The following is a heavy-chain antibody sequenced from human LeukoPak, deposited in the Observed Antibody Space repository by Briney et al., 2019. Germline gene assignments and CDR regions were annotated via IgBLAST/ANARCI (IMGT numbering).Heavy chain of an antibody. V-gene: IGHV3-21*04. CDR3: AKPVGAPVRGWFDP. D-gene: IGHD1-26*01. J-gene: IGHJ5*02. CDR2: ISSSSSYI. CDR1: GFTFSSYS. Sequence: AGGSLRLSCAASGFTFSSYSMNWVRQAPGKGLEWVSSISSSSSYIYYADSVKGRFTISRDNAKNSLYLQMNSLTAEDTAVYYCAKPVGAPVRGWFDPWGQGTLVTVSS.